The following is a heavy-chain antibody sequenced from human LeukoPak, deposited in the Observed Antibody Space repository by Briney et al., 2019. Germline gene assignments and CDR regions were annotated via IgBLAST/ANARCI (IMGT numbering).Heavy chain of an antibody. Sequence: PGRSLRLSCAASGFTFSSYGMHWVRQVPGKGLEWVAVISYDGSHKYYADSVKARFTISRDNSKNTLYLQMNSLRGEDTAVYYCARDVEALDYWGQGTLVTVSS. CDR1: GFTFSSYG. J-gene: IGHJ4*02. D-gene: IGHD5-24*01. CDR3: ARDVEALDY. CDR2: ISYDGSHK. V-gene: IGHV3-30*03.